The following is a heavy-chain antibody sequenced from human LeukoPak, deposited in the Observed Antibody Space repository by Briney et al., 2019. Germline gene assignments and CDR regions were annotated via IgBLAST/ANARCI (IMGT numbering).Heavy chain of an antibody. J-gene: IGHJ4*02. V-gene: IGHV4-59*01. CDR1: VGAISSYY. D-gene: IGHD3/OR15-3a*01. CDR2: IYYSGST. Sequence: PSETLPLTCTVSVGAISSYYWSWIRQPPGKGLEWMGYIYYSGSTNYNPSLKSRVTISVDTSKNQFSLKLSSVTAADTAVYYCAREGRGWTTRSFDYWGQGTLVTVSS. CDR3: AREGRGWTTRSFDY.